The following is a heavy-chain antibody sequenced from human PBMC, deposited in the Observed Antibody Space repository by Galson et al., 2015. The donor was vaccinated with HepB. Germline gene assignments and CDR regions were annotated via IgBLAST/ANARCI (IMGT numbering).Heavy chain of an antibody. CDR2: ISENDIST. CDR3: AKGSPTSFYHYYMDV. CDR1: GLTLETYD. Sequence: SLRLSCAASGLTLETYDISWVRQAPGRGLQWVSAISENDISTHYADPVKGRFTISRQKSKNMVFLQMNRLKVGDTAVYYCAKGSPTSFYHYYMDVWGKGTTGTLSS. V-gene: IGHV3-23*01. J-gene: IGHJ6*03. D-gene: IGHD2/OR15-2a*01.